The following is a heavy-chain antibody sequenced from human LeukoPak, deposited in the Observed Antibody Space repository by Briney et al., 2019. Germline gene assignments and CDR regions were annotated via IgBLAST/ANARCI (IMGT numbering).Heavy chain of an antibody. CDR1: GGSISIYY. Sequence: PSETLSLTCTVSGGSISIYYWSWVRQPPGKGLEWIGYIYNSGSTNCNPSLKSRVTISVDTSKNLFSLKVSSVTAADTAVYYCARGRSNYYGMDVWGQGTTVTVSS. V-gene: IGHV4-59*01. CDR2: IYNSGST. J-gene: IGHJ6*02. D-gene: IGHD1-26*01. CDR3: ARGRSNYYGMDV.